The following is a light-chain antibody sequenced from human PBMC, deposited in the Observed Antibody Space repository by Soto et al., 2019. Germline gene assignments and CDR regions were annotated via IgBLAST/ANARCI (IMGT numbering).Light chain of an antibody. CDR2: EVS. V-gene: IGLV2-8*01. J-gene: IGLJ3*02. CDR1: SSDVGGYNY. Sequence: QSALTQPPSASGSPGQSVTLSCTGSSSDVGGYNYVSWYQQHPGKAPKLMIYEVSKRPSGVPDRFSGSKSGNTASLTVSGLQTEDEADYYGSSYAGSNSLVFGGGTKLTVL. CDR3: SSYAGSNSLV.